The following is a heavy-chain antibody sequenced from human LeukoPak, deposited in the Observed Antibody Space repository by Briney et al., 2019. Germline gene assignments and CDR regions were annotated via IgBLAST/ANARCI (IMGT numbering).Heavy chain of an antibody. CDR2: ITGSGGST. D-gene: IGHD3-3*01. V-gene: IGHV3-23*01. CDR1: GFTFSNYG. Sequence: GGSLRLSCAASGFTFSNYGLSWVRQAPGKGLEWVSGITGSGGSTYYADSVKGRFTISRDNAKNSLYLQMNSLRAEDTAVYYCARGGGVGYDFWSGYSENHDAFDIWGQGTMVTVSS. J-gene: IGHJ3*02. CDR3: ARGGGVGYDFWSGYSENHDAFDI.